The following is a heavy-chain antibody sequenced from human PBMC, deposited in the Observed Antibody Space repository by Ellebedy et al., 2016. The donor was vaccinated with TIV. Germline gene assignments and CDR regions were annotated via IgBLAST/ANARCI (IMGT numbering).Heavy chain of an antibody. CDR1: GGSISSGGYS. V-gene: IGHV4-30-2*01. J-gene: IGHJ4*02. CDR3: ARSTVTSISRFDY. CDR2: IYHSGST. Sequence: SETLSLTXAVSGGSISSGGYSWSWIRQPPGKGLEWIGYIYHSGSTYYNPSLKSRVTISVDRSKNQFSLKLSSVTAADTAVYYCARSTVTSISRFDYWGQGTLVTVSS. D-gene: IGHD4-17*01.